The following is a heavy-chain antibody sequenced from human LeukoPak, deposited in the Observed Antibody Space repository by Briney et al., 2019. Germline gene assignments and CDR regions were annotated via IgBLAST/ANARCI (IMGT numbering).Heavy chain of an antibody. CDR1: GYSFTNYW. D-gene: IGHD6-19*01. V-gene: IGHV5-51*01. J-gene: IGHJ4*02. CDR2: IYPGDSDT. CDR3: ARLGTVARGIDY. Sequence: GESLKIPCKGSGYSFTNYWIGWVRQMPGKGLEWMGIIYPGDSDTRYIPSFQGQVTISADKSINTAYLQWNTLKASDTAKYYCARLGTVARGIDYWGQGTLVTVPS.